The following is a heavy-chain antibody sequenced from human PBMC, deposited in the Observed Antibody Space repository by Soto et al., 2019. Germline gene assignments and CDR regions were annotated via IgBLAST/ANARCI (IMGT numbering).Heavy chain of an antibody. CDR1: GYTFTSYS. V-gene: IGHV1-3*01. J-gene: IGHJ5*02. D-gene: IGHD6-13*01. CDR3: ARDKGIATTGTGPKVNWFDP. Sequence: SGYTFTSYSMHWVRQAPGQRLEWMGWINAGNDNTQYSQKFQGRVTITRDTSASTAYIELSSLRSEDTAVYYCARDKGIATTGTGPKVNWFDPWGQGTLVTVSS. CDR2: INAGNDNT.